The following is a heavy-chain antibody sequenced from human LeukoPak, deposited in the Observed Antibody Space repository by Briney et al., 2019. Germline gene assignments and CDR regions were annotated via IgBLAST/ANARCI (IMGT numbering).Heavy chain of an antibody. CDR3: ARTGSSWYPYYYYYMDV. J-gene: IGHJ6*03. Sequence: SETLSLTCAVYGGSFSGYYWSWIRQPPGKGLEWIGEINHSGSTNYNPSLKSRVTISVDTSKNQFSLKLSSVTALDTAVYYCARTGSSWYPYYYYYMDVWGKGTTVTISS. D-gene: IGHD6-13*01. CDR1: GGSFSGYY. V-gene: IGHV4-34*01. CDR2: INHSGST.